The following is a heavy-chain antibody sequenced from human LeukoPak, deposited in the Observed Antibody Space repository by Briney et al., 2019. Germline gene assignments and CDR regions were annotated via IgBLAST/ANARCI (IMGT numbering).Heavy chain of an antibody. J-gene: IGHJ4*02. V-gene: IGHV3-23*01. D-gene: IGHD4-11*01. CDR3: AKPYSNYAESFFDY. CDR1: GFSFRDYP. Sequence: GSLRLSFEAAGFSFRDYPMGRVRRASGKRLGWGSAISGSGGSTYYADSVKGRFTISRDNSKNTLYLQMNSLTDEDTAVYYCAKPYSNYAESFFDYWGQGTLVTVSS. CDR2: ISGSGGST.